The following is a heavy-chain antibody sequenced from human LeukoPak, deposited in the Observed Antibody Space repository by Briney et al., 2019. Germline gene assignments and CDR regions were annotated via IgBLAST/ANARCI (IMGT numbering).Heavy chain of an antibody. V-gene: IGHV1-2*02. D-gene: IGHD6-25*01. J-gene: IGHJ4*02. Sequence: ASVKVSCKASGYTFTGYYMHWVRQAPGQGLEWMGWINPNSGGTNYAQKFQGRVTMTRDTSISTAYMELSRPRSDDTAVYYCARDHGSDGRSGWYFDYWGQGTLVTVSS. CDR3: ARDHGSDGRSGWYFDY. CDR1: GYTFTGYY. CDR2: INPNSGGT.